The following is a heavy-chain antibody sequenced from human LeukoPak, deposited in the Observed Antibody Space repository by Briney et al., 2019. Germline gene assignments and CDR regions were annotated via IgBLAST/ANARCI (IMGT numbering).Heavy chain of an antibody. J-gene: IGHJ6*02. D-gene: IGHD3-10*01. CDR1: GITFSSYS. CDR2: ISSSSSYI. Sequence: GGSLRLSCAVSGITFSSYSMNWVRQAPGKGLEWVSSISSSSSYIYYADSVKGRFTISRDNAKNSLYLQMNSLRAEDTAVYYCARGQDSGSYYSTSLVYYYYGMDVWGQGTTVTVSS. CDR3: ARGQDSGSYYSTSLVYYYYGMDV. V-gene: IGHV3-21*01.